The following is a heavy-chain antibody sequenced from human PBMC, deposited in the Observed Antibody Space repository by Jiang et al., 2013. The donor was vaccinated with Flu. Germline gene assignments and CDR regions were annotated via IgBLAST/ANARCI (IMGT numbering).Heavy chain of an antibody. CDR1: GDTVSSNSAT. CDR3: ARDPRTSTKTLSNFDP. Sequence: QTLSLTCAISGDTVSSNSATWNWIRQSPSRGLEWLGRTYYRSKWYSDYAVSVQGRITINPDTSKNQLSLQLNSVTPEDTAVYYCARDPRTSTKTLSNFDPWGQGTLVTVSS. D-gene: IGHD1-7*01. J-gene: IGHJ5*02. CDR2: TYYRSKWYS. V-gene: IGHV6-1*01.